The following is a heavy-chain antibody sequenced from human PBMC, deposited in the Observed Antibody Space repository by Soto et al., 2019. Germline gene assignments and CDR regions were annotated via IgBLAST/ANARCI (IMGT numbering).Heavy chain of an antibody. CDR1: GGTFSSYT. D-gene: IGHD3-3*01. J-gene: IGHJ4*02. Sequence: QVQLVQSGAEVKKPGSSVKVSCKASGGTFSSYTISWVRQAPGQGLEWMGRIIPILGIANYAQKFQGRVKITADKSTSTAYMELSSLRSEDTAVYYCAIMDYDFWSGYYDWGQGTLVAVSS. CDR2: IIPILGIA. V-gene: IGHV1-69*02. CDR3: AIMDYDFWSGYYD.